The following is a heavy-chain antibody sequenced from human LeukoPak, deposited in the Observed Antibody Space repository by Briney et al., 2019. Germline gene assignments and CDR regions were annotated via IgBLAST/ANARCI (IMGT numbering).Heavy chain of an antibody. D-gene: IGHD3-9*01. CDR2: ISGSGGST. V-gene: IGHV3-23*01. J-gene: IGHJ5*02. Sequence: GGSLRLSCAASGFTFSSYAMSWVRQAPGKGLEWVSAISGSGGSTYYADSVKGRFTISRDNSKNTLYLQMNSLRAEDTAVYYCAKMYYDILTGSNNWFDPWGQGTLSPSPQ. CDR1: GFTFSSYA. CDR3: AKMYYDILTGSNNWFDP.